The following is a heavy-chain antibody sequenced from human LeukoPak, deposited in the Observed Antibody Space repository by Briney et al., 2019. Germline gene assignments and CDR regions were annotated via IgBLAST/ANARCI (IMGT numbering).Heavy chain of an antibody. CDR1: GFTFSSYW. CDR2: IKQDGSEK. CDR3: ARGGVYSSWYSRGVYYFDY. D-gene: IGHD6-13*01. V-gene: IGHV3-7*01. J-gene: IGHJ4*02. Sequence: GGSLRLSCAASGFTFSSYWMGWVRQAPGKGLEWVANIKQDGSEKYYVDSVKGRFTISRDNAKNSLYLQMNSLRAEDTAVYYCARGGVYSSWYSRGVYYFDYWGQGTLVTVSS.